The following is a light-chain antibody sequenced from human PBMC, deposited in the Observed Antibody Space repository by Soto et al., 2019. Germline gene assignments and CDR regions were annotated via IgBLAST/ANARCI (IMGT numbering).Light chain of an antibody. V-gene: IGKV3-20*01. CDR3: QQYGSSPWT. Sequence: EMVLTQSPGTLSMSQGERATLSCRASQSVSSNYLAWYQQKPRQAPRLLIYGASSRATGIPDRFSGSGSGTDFTLTISRLEPENFAVYYCQQYGSSPWTFGQGTKVDIK. CDR1: QSVSSNY. CDR2: GAS. J-gene: IGKJ1*01.